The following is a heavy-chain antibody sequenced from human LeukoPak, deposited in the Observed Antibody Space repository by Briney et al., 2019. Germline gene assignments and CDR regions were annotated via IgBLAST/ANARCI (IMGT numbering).Heavy chain of an antibody. CDR1: GFTFSSYA. Sequence: GGSLRLSCASSGFTFSSYAMHWVRQAPGKGLEWVAVISYDGSNKYYADSVKGRFTISRDNSKNTLHLQMNSLRAEDTAVYYCARVRRSSSPSPPDYWVQGTLVTVSS. J-gene: IGHJ4*02. V-gene: IGHV3-30*01. CDR2: ISYDGSNK. CDR3: ARVRRSSSPSPPDY. D-gene: IGHD6-6*01.